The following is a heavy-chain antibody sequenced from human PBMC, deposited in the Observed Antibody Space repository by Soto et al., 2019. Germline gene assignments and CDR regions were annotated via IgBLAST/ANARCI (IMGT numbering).Heavy chain of an antibody. CDR1: GYTFTSYY. J-gene: IGHJ5*01. CDR2: INPSGGST. V-gene: IGHV1-46*01. CDR3: ARDESQITMVYAIPWFDS. D-gene: IGHD2-8*01. Sequence: ASVKVSCKASGYTFTSYYMHWVRQAPGQGLEWMGIINPSGGSTSYAQKFQGRVTMTRDTSTSTVYMELSSLRSEDTAVYYCARDESQITMVYAIPWFDSWGQGTLVTVSS.